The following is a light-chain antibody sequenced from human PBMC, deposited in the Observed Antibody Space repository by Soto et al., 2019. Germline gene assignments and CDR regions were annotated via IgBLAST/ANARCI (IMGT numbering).Light chain of an antibody. Sequence: EIVMTQSPATLSVSPWERATLSCRASQSVSSNLAWYQQKPGQAPRLLISGASTRATGIPARFSGSGSGTEFTLTISSLQSEDFAVYYCQQYNNWPGTFGQGTKVDNK. CDR3: QQYNNWPGT. J-gene: IGKJ1*01. CDR1: QSVSSN. V-gene: IGKV3-15*01. CDR2: GAS.